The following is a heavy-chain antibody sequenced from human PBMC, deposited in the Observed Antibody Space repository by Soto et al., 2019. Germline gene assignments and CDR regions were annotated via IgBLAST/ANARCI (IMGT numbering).Heavy chain of an antibody. D-gene: IGHD2-21*02. CDR3: ASGTRVTATRRKNYYYYYGMDV. J-gene: IGHJ6*02. V-gene: IGHV1-18*01. CDR1: GYTFTSYG. Sequence: GASVKVSCKASGYTFTSYGISWVLQAPGQGLEWMGWISAYNGNTNYAQKLQGRVTMTTDTSTSTAYMELRSLRSDDTAVYYCASGTRVTATRRKNYYYYYGMDVWGQGTTVTVSS. CDR2: ISAYNGNT.